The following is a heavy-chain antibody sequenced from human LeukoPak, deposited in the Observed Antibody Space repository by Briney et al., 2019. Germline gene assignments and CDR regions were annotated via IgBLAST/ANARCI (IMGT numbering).Heavy chain of an antibody. D-gene: IGHD3/OR15-3a*01. V-gene: IGHV3-30*02. Sequence: GGSPRLSCAASGFTFSHYGIHWVRQAPGKGLEWVAFIRHDENNKHYADSVKGRFTISRDKSSNTLFLQMNSLRVEDTAVYYCAKAPYDFSNYYYYMDVWGNGTTVTVSS. CDR1: GFTFSHYG. J-gene: IGHJ6*03. CDR2: IRHDENNK. CDR3: AKAPYDFSNYYYYMDV.